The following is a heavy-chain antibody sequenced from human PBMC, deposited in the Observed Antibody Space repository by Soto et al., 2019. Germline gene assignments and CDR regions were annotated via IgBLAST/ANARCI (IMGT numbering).Heavy chain of an antibody. D-gene: IGHD3-16*01. J-gene: IGHJ4*02. CDR3: ARGGRGGFDY. Sequence: EVLLVESGGGLIPPGGSLRLSCAASGFTXXXYWMHWVRXAPXKGLLWVSRIKGDGSSTNYADSVKGRFTISRDNAKNRVYLQVNSLTVEDTAVYYCARGGRGGFDYWGQGALVTVSS. V-gene: IGHV3-74*01. CDR2: IKGDGSST. CDR1: GFTXXXYW.